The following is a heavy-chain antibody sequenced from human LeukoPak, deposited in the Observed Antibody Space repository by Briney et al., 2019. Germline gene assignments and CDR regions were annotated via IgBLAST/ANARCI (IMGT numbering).Heavy chain of an antibody. Sequence: GRSLRLSCAASGFTFSSFDMHWVRQAPGNGLEWVAAIWSDGRSLYYAHSVKGRFTISRDNSKNTLYLQMNSLRAEDTAVYYCVRELPPVVSYYFDYWGQGTLVTVSS. D-gene: IGHD2-15*01. CDR3: VRELPPVVSYYFDY. CDR2: IWSDGRSL. CDR1: GFTFSSFD. J-gene: IGHJ4*02. V-gene: IGHV3-33*01.